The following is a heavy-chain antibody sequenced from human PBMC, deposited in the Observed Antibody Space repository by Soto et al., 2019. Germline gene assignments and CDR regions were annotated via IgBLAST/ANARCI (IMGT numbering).Heavy chain of an antibody. V-gene: IGHV4-39*01. D-gene: IGHD6-13*01. CDR2: IYYSGST. CDR1: GGSISSSSYY. CDR3: ARWAAGSNWFDP. J-gene: IGHJ5*02. Sequence: PSETLSLTCTVSGGSISSSSYYWGWIRQPPGKGLEWIGSIYYSGSTYYNPSLKSRVTISVDTSKNQFSLKLSSVTAADTAVYYCARWAAGSNWFDPWGQGTLVTVSA.